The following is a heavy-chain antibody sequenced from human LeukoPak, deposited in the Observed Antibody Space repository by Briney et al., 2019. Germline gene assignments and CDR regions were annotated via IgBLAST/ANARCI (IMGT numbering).Heavy chain of an antibody. CDR2: INRSGST. D-gene: IGHD3-10*01. V-gene: IGHV4-34*01. J-gene: IGHJ1*01. Sequence: SETLSLTCAVYGGSFSGYYWSWIRQPPGKGLEWIGEINRSGSTNYNPSLKSRVTISVDTSKNQFSLKLSSVTAADMAVYYCARALYYYARGYFQHWGQGTLVTVSS. CDR3: ARALYYYARGYFQH. CDR1: GGSFSGYY.